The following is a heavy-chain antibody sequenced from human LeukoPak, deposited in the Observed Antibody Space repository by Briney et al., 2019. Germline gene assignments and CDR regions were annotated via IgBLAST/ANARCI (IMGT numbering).Heavy chain of an antibody. CDR2: IYSGGST. CDR3: ARGDSSGYPYYFDY. J-gene: IGHJ4*02. CDR1: GFTVSSNY. V-gene: IGHV3-66*01. Sequence: PGGSLRLSCAASGFTVSSNYMSWVRQAPGRGLEWVSVIYSGGSTYYADSVKGRFTISRDNSKNTLFLQMNSLRAGDTAVYYCARGDSSGYPYYFDYWGQGTLVTVSS. D-gene: IGHD3-22*01.